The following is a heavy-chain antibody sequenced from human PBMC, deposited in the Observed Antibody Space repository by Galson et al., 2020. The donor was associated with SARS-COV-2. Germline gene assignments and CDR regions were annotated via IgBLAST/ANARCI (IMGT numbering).Heavy chain of an antibody. V-gene: IGHV4-31*03. CDR3: ARAFEADGMDF. CDR1: AGSISSGGYY. Sequence: SEPLSLTCTVSAGSISSGGYYWSWILQHPGKGLEWIGYISYSGSNYYNPSLKSRVTISVDTSKNQFSLKLSSVTAADTAVYYCARAFEADGMDFWGQGTTVTVSS. J-gene: IGHJ6*02. CDR2: ISYSGSN.